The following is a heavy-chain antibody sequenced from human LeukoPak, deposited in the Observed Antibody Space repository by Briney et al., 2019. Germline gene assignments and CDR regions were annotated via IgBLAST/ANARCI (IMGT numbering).Heavy chain of an antibody. D-gene: IGHD6-19*01. J-gene: IGHJ4*02. CDR1: GGSFSGYY. CDR3: ARDSALAQAVMFDY. Sequence: KPSETLSLTCAVYGGSFSGYYWSWIRQPPGKGLEWIGEINHSGSTYYNSSLKSRVTISVVTSKNQFSLKLRSVTAADTAVFYCARDSALAQAVMFDYWGQGTLVTVSS. CDR2: INHSGST. V-gene: IGHV4-34*01.